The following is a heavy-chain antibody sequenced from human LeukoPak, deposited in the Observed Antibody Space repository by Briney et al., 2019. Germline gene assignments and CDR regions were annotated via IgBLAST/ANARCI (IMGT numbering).Heavy chain of an antibody. CDR1: GGSISSSNW. CDR2: IYHSGST. J-gene: IGHJ4*02. V-gene: IGHV4-4*02. CDR3: ARGAPPQN. Sequence: ASGTLSLTCAVSGGSISSSNWWSWVRQPPGKGLEWIGEIYHSGSTNYNPSLKSRVTISIDTSKKHFSLKLTSVTAADTAVYYCARGAPPQNWGQGTLVTVSS.